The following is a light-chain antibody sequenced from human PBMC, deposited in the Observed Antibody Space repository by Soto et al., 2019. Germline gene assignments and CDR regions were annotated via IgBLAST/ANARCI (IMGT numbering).Light chain of an antibody. CDR1: QAISSW. J-gene: IGKJ4*01. CDR2: ASS. Sequence: DIQMTQSPSSVSASVGDRVTITCRASQAISSWLAWYQQKPGRAPKLLIYASSSLQSGVPSRFSGSGSGTDFTLTISSLQPEDFATYYCQEANSFTFGGGTKVEI. CDR3: QEANSFT. V-gene: IGKV1-12*02.